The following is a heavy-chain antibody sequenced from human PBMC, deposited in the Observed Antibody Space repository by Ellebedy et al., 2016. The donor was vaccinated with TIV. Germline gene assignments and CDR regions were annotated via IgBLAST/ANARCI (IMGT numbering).Heavy chain of an antibody. CDR1: RFTFSSYW. Sequence: GESLKISCTASRFTFSSYWMSWVRQAPGKGLEWVANINQDGRQKYYVDSVKGRFTISRANVKNSLYLQVNSLRAEETAVYYCATDGSYGDYLSPQHAFTIWGQGTMVTVSS. D-gene: IGHD4-17*01. V-gene: IGHV3-7*01. J-gene: IGHJ3*02. CDR2: INQDGRQK. CDR3: ATDGSYGDYLSPQHAFTI.